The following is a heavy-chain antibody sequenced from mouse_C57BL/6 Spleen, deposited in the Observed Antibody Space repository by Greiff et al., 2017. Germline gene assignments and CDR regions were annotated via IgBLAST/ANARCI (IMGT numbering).Heavy chain of an antibody. CDR3: AREEYSTVGNAMDY. CDR1: GYTFTDYY. D-gene: IGHD5-1*01. V-gene: IGHV1-26*01. Sequence: EVQLQQSGPELVKPGASVKISCKASGYTFTDYYMNWVKQSHGKSLEWIGDINPNNGGTSYNQKFKGKATLTVDKSSSTAYMELRSLTSEDSAVYYCAREEYSTVGNAMDYWGQGTSVTVSS. CDR2: INPNNGGT. J-gene: IGHJ4*01.